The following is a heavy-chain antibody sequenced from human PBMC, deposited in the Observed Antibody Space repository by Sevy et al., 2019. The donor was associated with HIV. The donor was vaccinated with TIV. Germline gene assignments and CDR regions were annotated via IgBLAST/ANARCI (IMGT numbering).Heavy chain of an antibody. D-gene: IGHD6-19*01. CDR2: IYYSGST. CDR1: GGSISSGGYY. CDR3: ARVWSGYSSCWYKAHFDY. V-gene: IGHV4-31*03. Sequence: SETLSLTCTVSGGSISSGGYYWSWIRQHPGKGLEWIGYIYYSGSTYYNPSLKSRVTISVDTSKNQFSLKLSSVTAADTAVYYCARVWSGYSSCWYKAHFDYWGQGTLVTVSS. J-gene: IGHJ4*02.